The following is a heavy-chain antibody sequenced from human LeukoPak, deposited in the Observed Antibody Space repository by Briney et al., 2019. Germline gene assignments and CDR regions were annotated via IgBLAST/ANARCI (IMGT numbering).Heavy chain of an antibody. D-gene: IGHD2-21*01. J-gene: IGHJ6*02. Sequence: GGSLRLSCAASGFTVSSNYMSWVRQAPGKGLEWVSVIYSGGSTYYADSVKGRFTISRDNAKNSLYLQMNSLRAEDTALYYCAKGLLRYYYNGMDVWGQGTTVTVSS. CDR3: AKGLLRYYYNGMDV. CDR2: IYSGGST. CDR1: GFTVSSNY. V-gene: IGHV3-53*05.